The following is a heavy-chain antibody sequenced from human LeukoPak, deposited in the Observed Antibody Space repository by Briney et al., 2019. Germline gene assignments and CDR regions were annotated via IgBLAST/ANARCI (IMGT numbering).Heavy chain of an antibody. CDR2: TKNKGNSYTT. CDR3: VAMIREVGY. Sequence: GGSLRLSCAVSGITFSDHDMDWVRQAPGKGLEWCGRTKNKGNSYTTEYAASVKGRFTISRDDSKNSLYLQMNSLKTEDTAIYYCVAMIREVGYWGQGTLVTVSS. D-gene: IGHD3-10*01. J-gene: IGHJ4*02. CDR1: GITFSDHD. V-gene: IGHV3-72*01.